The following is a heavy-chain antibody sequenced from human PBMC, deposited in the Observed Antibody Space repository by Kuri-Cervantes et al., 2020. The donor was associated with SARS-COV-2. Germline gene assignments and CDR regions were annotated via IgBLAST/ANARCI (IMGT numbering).Heavy chain of an antibody. J-gene: IGHJ4*02. CDR3: ARDLWNTARGVYDY. D-gene: IGHD5-18*01. CDR1: GGSFSGYY. CDR2: INHSGST. V-gene: IGHV4-34*01. Sequence: SQTLSLTCAVYGGSFSGYYWSWIRQPPGKGLEWIGEINHSGSTNYNPSLKSRVTISVDTSKNQFSLKLSSVTAADTAVYYCARDLWNTARGVYDYWGQGTLVTVSS.